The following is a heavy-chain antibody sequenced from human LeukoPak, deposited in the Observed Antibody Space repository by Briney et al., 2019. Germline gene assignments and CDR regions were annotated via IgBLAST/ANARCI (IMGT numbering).Heavy chain of an antibody. Sequence: ASVKVSCKASGYTFTGYYMHWVRQAPGQGLEWVGWINPNSGGTNCAQKFQGRVTMTRDTSISTAYMELSRLRSDDTAVYHCAREDYDSSGYSDYWGQGTLVTVSS. J-gene: IGHJ4*02. V-gene: IGHV1-2*02. CDR1: GYTFTGYY. CDR3: AREDYDSSGYSDY. CDR2: INPNSGGT. D-gene: IGHD3-22*01.